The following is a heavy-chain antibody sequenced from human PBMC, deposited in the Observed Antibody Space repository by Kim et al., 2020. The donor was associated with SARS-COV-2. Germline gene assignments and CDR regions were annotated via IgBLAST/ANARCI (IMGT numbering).Heavy chain of an antibody. Sequence: SVKVSCKASGGTFSSYAISWVRQAPGQGLEWMGRIIPILGIANYAQKFQGRVTITADKSTSTAYMELSSLRSEDTAVYYCARVAVDTTDPYYFDYWGQGTLITVSS. CDR1: GGTFSSYA. V-gene: IGHV1-69*04. CDR3: ARVAVDTTDPYYFDY. D-gene: IGHD5-18*01. J-gene: IGHJ4*02. CDR2: IIPILGIA.